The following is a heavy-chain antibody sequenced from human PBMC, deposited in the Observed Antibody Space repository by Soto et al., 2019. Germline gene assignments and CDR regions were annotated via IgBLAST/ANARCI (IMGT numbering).Heavy chain of an antibody. Sequence: QVQLVESGGGVVQPGRSLRLSCAASGFTFSSYGMHWVRQAPGKGLEWVAVISYDGSNKYYADSVKGRFTISRDNSKNTLYLQMNSLRAEDTAVYYCAKDPYYDILTGYYRYYYYGMDVWGQGTTVTVSS. CDR2: ISYDGSNK. V-gene: IGHV3-30*18. D-gene: IGHD3-9*01. CDR1: GFTFSSYG. J-gene: IGHJ6*02. CDR3: AKDPYYDILTGYYRYYYYGMDV.